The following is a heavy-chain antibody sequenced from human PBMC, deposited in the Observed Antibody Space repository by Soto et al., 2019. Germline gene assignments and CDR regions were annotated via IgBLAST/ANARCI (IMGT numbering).Heavy chain of an antibody. Sequence: PGGSLRLSCAASGFTFSSYSMNWVRQAPGKGLEWVSSISSSSSYIYYADSVKGRFTISRDYAKNSLYLQMNSLRAEDTAVYYCARDSGYCSGGSCYLFDYWGQGTLVTVSS. CDR1: GFTFSSYS. V-gene: IGHV3-21*01. CDR3: ARDSGYCSGGSCYLFDY. CDR2: ISSSSSYI. D-gene: IGHD2-15*01. J-gene: IGHJ4*02.